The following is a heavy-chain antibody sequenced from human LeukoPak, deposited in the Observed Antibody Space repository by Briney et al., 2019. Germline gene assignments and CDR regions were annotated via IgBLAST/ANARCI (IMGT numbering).Heavy chain of an antibody. D-gene: IGHD3-3*01. Sequence: GRSLRLSCAASGFTFSSYGMHWVRQAPGKGLEWVAVIWYDGSNKYYADSVKGRFTISRDNSKNTLYLQMNSLRAEDTAVYYCAKDPNYDFWSGYSNYFDYWGQGTLVTVSS. CDR2: IWYDGSNK. J-gene: IGHJ4*02. CDR1: GFTFSSYG. V-gene: IGHV3-33*06. CDR3: AKDPNYDFWSGYSNYFDY.